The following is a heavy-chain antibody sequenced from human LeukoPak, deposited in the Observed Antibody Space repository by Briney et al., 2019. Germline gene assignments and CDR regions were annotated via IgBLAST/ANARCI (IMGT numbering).Heavy chain of an antibody. CDR2: ISYDGSNK. CDR1: GFTFSSYG. CDR3: AKVTAARSYYYYGMDV. V-gene: IGHV3-30*18. D-gene: IGHD6-6*01. Sequence: PGGSLRLSCAASGFTFSSYGMHWVRQAPGKGLEWVAVISYDGSNKYYADSVKGRFTISRDNSKNTLYLQMNSLRAEDTAVCYCAKVTAARSYYYYGMDVWGQGTTVTVSS. J-gene: IGHJ6*02.